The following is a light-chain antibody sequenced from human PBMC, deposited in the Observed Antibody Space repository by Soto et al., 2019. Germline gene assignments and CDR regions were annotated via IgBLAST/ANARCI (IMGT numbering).Light chain of an antibody. CDR3: QHYTTYT. CDR2: HAS. J-gene: IGKJ1*01. Sequence: ILLTQSPTTLPASVGESVTLTCRASESVSNWLAWYQQRTATAPTLLLYHASIVETAVPSRFSGNGSGTELTITISRLQDGAFSYYYQQHYTTYTFGQGTKVEIK. CDR1: ESVSNW. V-gene: IGKV1-5*01.